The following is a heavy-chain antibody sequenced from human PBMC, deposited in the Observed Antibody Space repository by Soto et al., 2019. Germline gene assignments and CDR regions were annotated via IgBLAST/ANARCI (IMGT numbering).Heavy chain of an antibody. Sequence: QVQLQESGPGLVKPSQTLSLTCTVSGGSISSGDYYWSWIRQPPGKGLEWIGYIYYSGSTYYNPSLKSRVTISVDTSKNQFSLKLSSVTAADTAVYYCARVKELERRGDWFDPWGQGTLVTVSS. CDR2: IYYSGST. CDR1: GGSISSGDYY. J-gene: IGHJ5*02. V-gene: IGHV4-30-4*01. D-gene: IGHD1-1*01. CDR3: ARVKELERRGDWFDP.